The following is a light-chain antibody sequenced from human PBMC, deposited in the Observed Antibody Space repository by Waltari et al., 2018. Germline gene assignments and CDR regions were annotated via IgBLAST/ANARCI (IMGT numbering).Light chain of an antibody. CDR1: QTVGSN. CDR3: QQYNDWPQT. Sequence: EIVMTQSPATLSVSSGERATLSCRASQTVGSNLAWYQQKPGQAPRLLIYSASARDTGIPPRFSGRGSGTELTLTISSLQSEDFAVYYCQQYNDWPQTFGQGTKVEIK. V-gene: IGKV3-15*01. CDR2: SAS. J-gene: IGKJ1*01.